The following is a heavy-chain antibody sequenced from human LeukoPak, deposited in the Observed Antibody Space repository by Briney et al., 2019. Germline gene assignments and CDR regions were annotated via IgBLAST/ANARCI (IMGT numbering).Heavy chain of an antibody. D-gene: IGHD3-10*01. V-gene: IGHV3-23*01. CDR3: AKHRDGSGTYYNPFDY. J-gene: IGHJ4*02. CDR2: FSGSGSST. Sequence: PGGSLRLSCAASGFTFSSYAMSWVRQAPGEGLQWVSGFSGSGSSTYYADSVKGRFTISRDNSESTLYLQMNSLRAEDTALYYCAKHRDGSGTYYNPFDYWGQGTLVTVSS. CDR1: GFTFSSYA.